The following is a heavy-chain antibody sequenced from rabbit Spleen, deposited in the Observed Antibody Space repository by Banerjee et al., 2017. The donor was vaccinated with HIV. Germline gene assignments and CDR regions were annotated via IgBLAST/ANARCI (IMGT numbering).Heavy chain of an antibody. D-gene: IGHD1-1*01. CDR3: ARDSSNDYPL. J-gene: IGHJ2*01. CDR1: GFSFSSTYH. Sequence: QSLEESGGDLVKPGASLTLTCTASGFSFSSTYHMCWVRQAPGKGLELIGCIYTSSGATWYASWVNGRFTISKTSSTTVTLQMASLTAADTATYFCARDSSNDYPLWGQGTLVTVS. V-gene: IGHV1S40*01. CDR2: IYTSSGAT.